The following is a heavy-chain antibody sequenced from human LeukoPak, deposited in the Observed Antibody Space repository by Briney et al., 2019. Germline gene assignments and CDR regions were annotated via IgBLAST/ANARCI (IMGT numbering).Heavy chain of an antibody. V-gene: IGHV4-39*01. CDR1: GGSISSSSYY. Sequence: PSETLSLTCTVSGGSISSSSYYWGWIRQPPGKGLEWIGSIYYSGSTYYNPSLKSRVTISVDTSTNQFSLKLSSVTAADTAVYYCARLTLAYCGGDCYVWGQGTLVTVSS. CDR2: IYYSGST. J-gene: IGHJ4*02. CDR3: ARLTLAYCGGDCYV. D-gene: IGHD2-21*02.